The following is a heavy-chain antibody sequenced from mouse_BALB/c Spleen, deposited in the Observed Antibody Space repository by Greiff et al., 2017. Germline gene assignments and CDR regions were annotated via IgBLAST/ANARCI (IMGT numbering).Heavy chain of an antibody. CDR3: ARGGGDYDPFDY. D-gene: IGHD2-4*01. CDR2: ISSGGST. J-gene: IGHJ2*01. CDR1: GFTFSSYA. Sequence: EVKVVESGGGLVKPGGSLKLSCAASGFTFSSYAMSWVRQTPEKRLEWVASISSGGSTYYPDSVKGRFTISRDNARNILYLQMSSLRSEDTAMYYCARGGGDYDPFDYWGQGTTLTVSS. V-gene: IGHV5-6-5*01.